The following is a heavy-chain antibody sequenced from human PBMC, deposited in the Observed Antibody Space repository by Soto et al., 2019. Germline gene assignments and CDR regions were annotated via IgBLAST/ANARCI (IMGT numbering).Heavy chain of an antibody. CDR3: ARDGGRHSGGIDY. D-gene: IGHD1-26*01. CDR1: GGTFSSYS. J-gene: IGHJ4*02. Sequence: QVQLVQSGAEVKKPGSSVKVSCKASGGTFSSYSINWVRQAPGQGLEWMGEIIPIFGTANYAQKFQGRVTITVAESTSTAYMALSSLRSEDTAVYYCARDGGRHSGGIDYWGQGTLVTVSS. V-gene: IGHV1-69*01. CDR2: IIPIFGTA.